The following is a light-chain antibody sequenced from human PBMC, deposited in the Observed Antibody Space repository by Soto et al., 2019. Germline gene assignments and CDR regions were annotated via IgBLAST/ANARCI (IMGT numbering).Light chain of an antibody. Sequence: EIVLTQSPATLSLSPGERATLSCRASQSVKNFLAWYQQKPGQAPRLRIFDAVSRATGIPPRFSGSGSGTDFTLTITGLEPEDFAVYYCQQRWTWPLTFGGGTSVEIK. V-gene: IGKV3-11*01. CDR2: DAV. CDR3: QQRWTWPLT. CDR1: QSVKNF. J-gene: IGKJ4*01.